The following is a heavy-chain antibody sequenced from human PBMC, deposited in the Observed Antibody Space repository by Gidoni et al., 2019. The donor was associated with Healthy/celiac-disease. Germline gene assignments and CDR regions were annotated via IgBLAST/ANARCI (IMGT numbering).Heavy chain of an antibody. V-gene: IGHV4-34*01. CDR2: INHSGST. CDR1: GGSCSGYY. J-gene: IGHJ4*02. D-gene: IGHD3-22*01. CDR3: ARTEGYDSSGPDDY. Sequence: QVQLQQWGAGLLKPSETLSLTCAVYGGSCSGYYWSWIRQPPGRGLEWIGEINHSGSTNYHPSLKSRVTISVDTSKNQFSLKLSSVTAADTAVYYCARTEGYDSSGPDDYWGQGTLVTVSS.